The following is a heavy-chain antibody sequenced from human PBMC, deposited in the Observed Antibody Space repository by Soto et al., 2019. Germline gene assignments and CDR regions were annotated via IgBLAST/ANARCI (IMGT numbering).Heavy chain of an antibody. J-gene: IGHJ4*02. V-gene: IGHV4-4*02. Sequence: QVQLQESGPGLVKPSGTLSLSCAVSGGSISSSHWWTWVRQPPGKGLEWIGEIYHSGSTNYNPSRXSRVTISVDTSRNQFSLNLSSVTGADTAVYYCASSGGGEDYWGQGILVTVSS. D-gene: IGHD3-16*01. CDR1: GGSISSSHW. CDR2: IYHSGST. CDR3: ASSGGGEDY.